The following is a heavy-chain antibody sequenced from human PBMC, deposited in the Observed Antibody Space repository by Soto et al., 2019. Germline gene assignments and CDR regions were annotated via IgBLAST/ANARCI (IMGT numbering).Heavy chain of an antibody. CDR3: AKDREYYDSSGY. V-gene: IGHV3-23*01. CDR2: ISGSGGST. D-gene: IGHD3-22*01. CDR1: VFTVISYA. J-gene: IGHJ4*02. Sequence: PGGSLRLSFAASVFTVISYAMSWVRQAPGKGLEWVSAISGSGGSTYYADSVKGRFTISRDNSKNTLYLQMNSLRAEDTAVYYCAKDREYYDSSGYWGQGTLVTVSS.